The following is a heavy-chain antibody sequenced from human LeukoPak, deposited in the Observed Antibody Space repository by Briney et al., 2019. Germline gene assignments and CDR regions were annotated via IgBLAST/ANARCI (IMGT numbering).Heavy chain of an antibody. CDR1: GGSISSSSYY. Sequence: PSETLSLTCTVSGGSISSSSYYWGWIRQPPGKGLECIGYIYYSGSTNYNPSLKSRVTISVDTSKNQFSLKLSSVTAADTAVYYCARRAPYSYEWSTLDYWGQGTLVTVSS. CDR2: IYYSGST. D-gene: IGHD5-18*01. J-gene: IGHJ4*02. CDR3: ARRAPYSYEWSTLDY. V-gene: IGHV4-61*05.